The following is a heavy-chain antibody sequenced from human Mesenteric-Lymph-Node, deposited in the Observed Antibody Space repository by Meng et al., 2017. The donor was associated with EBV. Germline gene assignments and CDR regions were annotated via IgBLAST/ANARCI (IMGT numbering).Heavy chain of an antibody. J-gene: IGHJ4*02. CDR3: ARAEVFCGGDCYYFDL. CDR1: GDSISSSGHH. CDR2: LFYTGSR. D-gene: IGHD2-21*02. V-gene: IGHV4-39*07. Sequence: QLQLQESGPGLVXXXXXLXPTXTXPGDSISSSGHHWGWIRQPPGKGLEWIGSLFYTGSRYYPPSLKDRVTISVSTSKNQFSLTVTSVTAADTAVYYCARAEVFCGGDCYYFDLWGQGTLVTVSS.